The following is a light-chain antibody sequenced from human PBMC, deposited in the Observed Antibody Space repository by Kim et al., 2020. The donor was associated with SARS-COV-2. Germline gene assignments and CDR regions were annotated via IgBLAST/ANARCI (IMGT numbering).Light chain of an antibody. CDR2: AAS. J-gene: IGKJ2*01. V-gene: IGKV1-17*01. Sequence: DIQMTQSPSSLSASVGDRVTITCRASQGIGHDLGWYQQKPGKAPKRLIYAASTLQGGVPSRFSGSGSGTEFTLTISSLQPEDFVTYYCLKDNTYPYIFGQGTKLEI. CDR3: LKDNTYPYI. CDR1: QGIGHD.